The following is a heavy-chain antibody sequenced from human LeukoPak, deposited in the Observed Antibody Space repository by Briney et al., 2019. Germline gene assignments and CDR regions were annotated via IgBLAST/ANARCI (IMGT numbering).Heavy chain of an antibody. CDR1: GFTFSSYA. D-gene: IGHD3-10*01. Sequence: GGSLRLSCAASGFTFSSYAMSWVRQAPGKGLEWVSAIGGSGGSTYYADSVKGRFTISRDNSKNTLYLQMNSLRAEDTAVYYCANLGSYYNKFDYWGQGTLVTVSS. CDR3: ANLGSYYNKFDY. J-gene: IGHJ4*02. V-gene: IGHV3-23*01. CDR2: IGGSGGST.